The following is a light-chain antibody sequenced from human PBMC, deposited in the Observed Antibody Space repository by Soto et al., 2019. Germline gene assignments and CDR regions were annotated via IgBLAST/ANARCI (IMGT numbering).Light chain of an antibody. Sequence: QSALTQPPSASGSPGQSVTISCTGTSSDVGGYNYVSWYQQHPGKAPKLMIYEVSKRPSGVPDRFSGSKSGNTASLTVSGLQAEDEADYYCSSYAGSNNLYVFGTGTMVTVL. CDR2: EVS. CDR3: SSYAGSNNLYV. CDR1: SSDVGGYNY. V-gene: IGLV2-8*01. J-gene: IGLJ1*01.